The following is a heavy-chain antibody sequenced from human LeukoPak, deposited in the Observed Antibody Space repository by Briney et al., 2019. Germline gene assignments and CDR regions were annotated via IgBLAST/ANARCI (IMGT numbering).Heavy chain of an antibody. CDR1: GFTFSNYA. J-gene: IGHJ4*02. CDR2: ISGSGVTT. Sequence: TGGSLRLSCAASGFTFSNYAMSWVRQAPGKGLEWDSAISGSGVTTYYADSVKGRFTSSRDNSKNTLYLQMNSLRAEDTAVYYCAKIYDPAVVITTPFDYWGQGTLVTVSS. D-gene: IGHD3-22*01. CDR3: AKIYDPAVVITTPFDY. V-gene: IGHV3-23*01.